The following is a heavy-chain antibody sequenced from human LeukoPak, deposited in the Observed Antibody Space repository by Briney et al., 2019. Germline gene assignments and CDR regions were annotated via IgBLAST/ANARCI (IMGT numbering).Heavy chain of an antibody. J-gene: IGHJ4*02. CDR2: INTNTGNP. CDR1: GYTFTNYA. V-gene: IGHV7-4-1*02. D-gene: IGHD3-10*01. CDR3: ARGHASDSGSYNEY. Sequence: GSVKVSCKTSGYTFTNYAMNWVRQAPGQGLEWMGWINTNTGNPTYAQGFTGQFVFSLDTSVSTAYLQISSLKAEDTAVYYCARGHASDSGSYNEYWGQGTLVTVSS.